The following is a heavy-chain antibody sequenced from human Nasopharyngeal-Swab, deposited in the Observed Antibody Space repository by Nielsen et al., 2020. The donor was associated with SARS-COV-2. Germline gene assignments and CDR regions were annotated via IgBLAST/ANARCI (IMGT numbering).Heavy chain of an antibody. CDR1: GFTFSSYP. D-gene: IGHD6-19*01. CDR2: ITPEGAPH. J-gene: IGHJ5*02. CDR3: AREGGSSGRAGWIDP. V-gene: IGHV3-30*14. Sequence: GGSLRLSCAVPGFTFSSYPMHWVRQAPGKGLEWVAVITPEGAPHAYADPVKDRFPISRDNSKTILYLQMNSLRPDDMGVYYCAREGGSSGRAGWIDPWGQGTLITVSS.